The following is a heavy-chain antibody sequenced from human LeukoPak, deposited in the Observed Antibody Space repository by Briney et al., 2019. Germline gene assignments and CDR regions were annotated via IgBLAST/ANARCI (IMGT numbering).Heavy chain of an antibody. J-gene: IGHJ6*03. D-gene: IGHD3-10*01. V-gene: IGHV1-2*06. CDR1: GYTYTDHY. Sequence: ASVTVSCKTSGYTYTDHYIHWVRRAPGQGLEWVGRVNPNSGGTNYAQMFQGRVTMTRDTSISTAYMELSGLISDDTAVYYCAKDAANKVRGVHYFYMDVWGKGTTVTVSS. CDR3: AKDAANKVRGVHYFYMDV. CDR2: VNPNSGGT.